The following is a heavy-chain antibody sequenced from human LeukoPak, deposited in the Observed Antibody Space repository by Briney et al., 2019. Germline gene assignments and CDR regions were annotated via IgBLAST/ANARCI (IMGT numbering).Heavy chain of an antibody. CDR2: ITSSSRYI. J-gene: IGHJ6*04. V-gene: IGHV3-21*01. CDR1: GFTFSTYN. Sequence: AGGSLRLSCTVSGFTFSTYNMNWVRQAPGKGLEWVSSITSSSRYIYYADSVRGRFTISRDNAKNSQFLQMNSLRAEDTAVYYCARNYSLDVWGKGTTVTAS. CDR3: ARNYSLDV.